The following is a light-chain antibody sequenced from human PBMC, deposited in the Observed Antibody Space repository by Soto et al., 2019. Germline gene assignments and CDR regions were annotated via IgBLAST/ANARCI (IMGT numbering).Light chain of an antibody. CDR3: QQCNNWPLT. V-gene: IGKV3-15*01. J-gene: IGKJ4*01. CDR1: QSVSSN. Sequence: EIVMTQSPATLSVSPGERATLSCRASQSVSSNLAWYQQKPGQAPRLLIYGASTRATGIPARFSGSGSGTECTLTISSLQSEDFAVYYCQQCNNWPLTFGGGTKVEVK. CDR2: GAS.